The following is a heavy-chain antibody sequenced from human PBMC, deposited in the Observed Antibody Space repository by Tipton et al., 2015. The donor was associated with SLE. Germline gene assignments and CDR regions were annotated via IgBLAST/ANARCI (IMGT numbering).Heavy chain of an antibody. CDR2: IYHTGNT. D-gene: IGHD3-10*01. CDR1: GVSISSGSYF. CDR3: ARAPTSSGWFDP. J-gene: IGHJ5*02. V-gene: IGHV4-31*03. Sequence: TLSLTCTVSGVSISSGSYFWSWIRQHPGKGLEWIGYIYHTGNTYFYNPSLKSRVTMSVDTSKNQFSLRVSSVTAADTAVYYCARAPTSSGWFDPWGQGTLVTVSS.